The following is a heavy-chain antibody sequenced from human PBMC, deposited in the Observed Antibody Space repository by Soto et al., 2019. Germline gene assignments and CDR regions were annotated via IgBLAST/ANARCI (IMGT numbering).Heavy chain of an antibody. J-gene: IGHJ6*02. CDR2: IKEDGSEK. CDR1: GLTFSNYW. V-gene: IGHV3-7*05. CDR3: ARDDGAYYTYYYYGMDV. D-gene: IGHD1-26*01. Sequence: EVMLVESGGGLVQPGGSLRLSCGASGLTFSNYWMTWVRQTPGKGLEWVADIKEDGSEKYYLDSVKGRFTISRDNAKNSLYLQMNSLRAEDTAVYYCARDDGAYYTYYYYGMDVWGQGTTVTVSS.